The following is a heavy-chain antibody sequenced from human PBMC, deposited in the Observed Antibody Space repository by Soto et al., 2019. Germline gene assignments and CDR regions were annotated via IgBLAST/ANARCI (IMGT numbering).Heavy chain of an antibody. CDR2: ITPIFGTT. Sequence: QVQLVQSGAEVKKPGSSVKVSCKASGGTLRNYAISWVRQAPGQGLEWLGGITPIFGTTNYAQKFQVSARITADESTNPAYMELSSLRSEDTAIYFGAGAPWYSSGWHDYWGEGTLITVSS. J-gene: IGHJ4*02. V-gene: IGHV1-69*01. CDR1: GGTLRNYA. CDR3: AGAPWYSSGWHDY. D-gene: IGHD6-19*01.